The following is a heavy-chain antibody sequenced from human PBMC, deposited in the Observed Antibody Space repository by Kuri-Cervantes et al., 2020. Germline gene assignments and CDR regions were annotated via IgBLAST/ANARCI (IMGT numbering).Heavy chain of an antibody. D-gene: IGHD3-3*01. J-gene: IGHJ4*02. CDR2: VSWNGSRT. V-gene: IGHV3-19*01. CDR3: VHYDFWSGTNWGDY. CDR1: GFTFSNSD. Sequence: GGSLRLSCAASGFTFSNSDMNWVRQAPGKGLEWVSGVSWNGSRTHYADSVKGRFIISRDNSRNFLYQQMNSLRPEDMAVYYCVHYDFWSGTNWGDYWGQGTLVTVSS.